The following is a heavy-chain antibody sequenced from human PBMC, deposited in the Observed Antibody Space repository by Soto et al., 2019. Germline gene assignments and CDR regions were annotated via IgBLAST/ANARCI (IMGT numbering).Heavy chain of an antibody. Sequence: ASVKVSCKASGGTFSSYAISWVRQAPGQGLEWMGGIIPIFGTANYAQKFQGRVTITADESTSAAYMELSSLRSEDTAVYYCARVGYSYGSDYWGQGTLVTVSS. J-gene: IGHJ4*02. D-gene: IGHD5-18*01. V-gene: IGHV1-69*13. CDR3: ARVGYSYGSDY. CDR1: GGTFSSYA. CDR2: IIPIFGTA.